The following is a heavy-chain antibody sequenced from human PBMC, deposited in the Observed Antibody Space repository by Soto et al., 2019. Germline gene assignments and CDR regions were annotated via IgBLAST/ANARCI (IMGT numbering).Heavy chain of an antibody. CDR3: QCSGYYQRSGLYYVDY. Sequence: GGSLRLSCAASGFTFSSYWMSWVRQAPGKGLEWVANIKHDGSENYYVDSVKGRFTISRDNAKNSLYLQMNSLRAEDTSVYYCQCSGYYQRSGLYYVDYWCQGSLVTV. D-gene: IGHD3-22*01. J-gene: IGHJ4*02. V-gene: IGHV3-7*03. CDR1: GFTFSSYW. CDR2: IKHDGSEN.